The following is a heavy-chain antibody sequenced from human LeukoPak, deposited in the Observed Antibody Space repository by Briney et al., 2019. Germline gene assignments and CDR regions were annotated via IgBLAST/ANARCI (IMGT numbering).Heavy chain of an antibody. CDR1: GFSCSSYW. J-gene: IGHJ4*02. CDR2: INEDGSEK. Sequence: GGSLRLFCSASGFSCSSYWMSWVRQAPGKGLEWVAHINEDGSEKYYVDSVKGRFFISRGNAAESLSLQMNRLRDGYTSVYYCARVSVGAPALDYWGQGSLVTVSS. CDR3: ARVSVGAPALDY. V-gene: IGHV3-7*01. D-gene: IGHD1-26*01.